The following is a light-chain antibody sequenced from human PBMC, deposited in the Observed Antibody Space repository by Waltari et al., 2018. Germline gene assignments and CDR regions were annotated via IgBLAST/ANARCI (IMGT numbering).Light chain of an antibody. CDR3: QSYDSSSVV. CDR1: SGSIASNH. J-gene: IGLJ2*01. Sequence: NFMLTQPHSVSESPGKTVTISCTRSSGSIASNHVQGYRQRPGTSPTTVIYEYNQRPSGVPDRFSGSIDSSSNSASLTISGLKTEDEADYYCQSYDSSSVVFGGGTKLTVL. V-gene: IGLV6-57*01. CDR2: EYN.